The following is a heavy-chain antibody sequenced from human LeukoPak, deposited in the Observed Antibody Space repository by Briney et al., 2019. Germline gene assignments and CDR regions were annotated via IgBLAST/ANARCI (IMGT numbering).Heavy chain of an antibody. D-gene: IGHD1-1*01. CDR3: ARDRLQLQS. Sequence: MSSETLSLTCTVSGGSIGSSSYYWGWIRQPPGKGLEWIGYIYYTGNTNYNPSLKSRVTISVDTSKNQFSLKLSSVTAADTAVYYCARDRLQLQSWGQGTLVTVSS. V-gene: IGHV4-61*01. CDR1: GGSIGSSSYY. J-gene: IGHJ5*02. CDR2: IYYTGNT.